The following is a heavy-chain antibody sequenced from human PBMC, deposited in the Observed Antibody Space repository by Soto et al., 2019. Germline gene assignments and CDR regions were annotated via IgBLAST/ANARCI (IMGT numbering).Heavy chain of an antibody. D-gene: IGHD3-10*01. CDR3: AVDKGGIDY. J-gene: IGHJ4*02. CDR1: GFTFDDYT. V-gene: IGHV3-43*01. Sequence: EVQLVESGGVVVQPGGSLRLSCAASGFTFDDYTMHWVRQAPGKGLEWVSLISWDGGSTYYADSVKGRFTISRDNSKNSLYLQMNSLRTEDTALYYCAVDKGGIDYWGQGTLVTVSS. CDR2: ISWDGGST.